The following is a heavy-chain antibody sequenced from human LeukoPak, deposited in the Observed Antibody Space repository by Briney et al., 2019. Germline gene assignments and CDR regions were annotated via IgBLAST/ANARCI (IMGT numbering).Heavy chain of an antibody. D-gene: IGHD3-3*01. Sequence: SVKVSCKASGGTFSSYAISWVRQAPGQGLEWMGGIIPIFGTANYAQKFQGRVTITADESTSTAYMERSSLRAEDTAVYYCARDVGIFGVSDYFDYWGQGPLVTVSS. CDR2: IIPIFGTA. V-gene: IGHV1-69*13. CDR1: GGTFSSYA. CDR3: ARDVGIFGVSDYFDY. J-gene: IGHJ4*02.